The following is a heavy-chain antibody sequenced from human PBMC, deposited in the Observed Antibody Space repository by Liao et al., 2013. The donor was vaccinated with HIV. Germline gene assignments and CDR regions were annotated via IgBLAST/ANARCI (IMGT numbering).Heavy chain of an antibody. D-gene: IGHD1-26*01. CDR3: ARVPRCSESYKRKMGDCPEYFQY. Sequence: QVQLQESGPGLVKPSETLSLTCTVSGGSISSYYWTWIRQPPGKGLEWIGYIHYSGSTNYNPSLKSRVTISLDTSKNQFSLQLSSVTAADTAVYYCARVPRCSESYKRKMGDCPEYFQYWGQGSLVTVSS. CDR1: GGSISSYY. CDR2: IHYSGST. V-gene: IGHV4-59*12. J-gene: IGHJ1*01.